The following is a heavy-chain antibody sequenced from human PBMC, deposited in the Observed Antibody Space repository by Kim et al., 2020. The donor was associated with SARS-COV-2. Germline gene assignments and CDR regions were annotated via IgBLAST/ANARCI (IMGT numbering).Heavy chain of an antibody. Sequence: GGSLRLSCAASGFTFSSYAMSWVRQAPGKGLEWVSAISGSGGRTYYADSVKGRFTISRDNSKNTRYLQMNSLRAEDTAEYYCAKVRARLLGYYYDGMDVWGQGTTVTDSS. CDR2: ISGSGGRT. CDR1: GFTFSSYA. CDR3: AKVRARLLGYYYDGMDV. D-gene: IGHD2-8*02. J-gene: IGHJ6*01. V-gene: IGHV3-23*01.